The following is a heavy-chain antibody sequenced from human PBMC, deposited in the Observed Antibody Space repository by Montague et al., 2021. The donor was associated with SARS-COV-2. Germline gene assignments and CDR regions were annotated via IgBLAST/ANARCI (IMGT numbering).Heavy chain of an antibody. CDR1: GGSFTGYS. J-gene: IGHJ4*02. V-gene: IGHV4-34*01. Sequence: SETLSLTCAVDGGSFTGYSWNWIRQPPGKGLEWIGEVKHPGGTNYNSSLKGRVTISIDMSKNQFSLNLKSVTAADTAVYYCARPVSSRWHWFEYWGQGTLVTVSS. CDR2: VKHPGGT. CDR3: ARPVSSRWHWFEY. D-gene: IGHD6-19*01.